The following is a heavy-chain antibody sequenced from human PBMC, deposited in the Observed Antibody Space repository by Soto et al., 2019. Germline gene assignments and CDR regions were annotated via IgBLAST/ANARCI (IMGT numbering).Heavy chain of an antibody. V-gene: IGHV3-21*01. CDR3: ARDQGIVVVPAAMGY. D-gene: IGHD2-2*01. J-gene: IGHJ4*02. CDR2: ISSSSSYI. Sequence: GGSLRLSCAASGFTFSSYSMNWVRQAPGKGLEWVSSISSSSSYIYYADSVKGRFTISRDNAKNSLYLQMNSLRAEDMAVYYYARDQGIVVVPAAMGYWGQGT. CDR1: GFTFSSYS.